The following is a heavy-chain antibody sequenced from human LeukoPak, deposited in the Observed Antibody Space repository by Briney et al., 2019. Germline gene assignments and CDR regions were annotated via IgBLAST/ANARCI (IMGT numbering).Heavy chain of an antibody. V-gene: IGHV3-30*18. Sequence: GGSLRLSCAASGFTVSSNYMSWVRQAPGKGLGWVAVISYDGNNKYYVDSVKGRFTISRDNSKNTLYLQMNSLRADDTAVYYCAKNWQQLVLRLGYFDLWGRGTLVTVSS. CDR2: ISYDGNNK. J-gene: IGHJ2*01. D-gene: IGHD6-13*01. CDR3: AKNWQQLVLRLGYFDL. CDR1: GFTVSSNY.